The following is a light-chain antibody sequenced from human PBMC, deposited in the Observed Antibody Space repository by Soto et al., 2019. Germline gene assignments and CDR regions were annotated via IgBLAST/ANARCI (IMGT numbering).Light chain of an antibody. CDR1: QTISSW. CDR3: QHYNSYSEA. Sequence: DIQMTQSPSTLSGSVGDRVTITCRASQTISSWLAWYQQKPGKAPKLLIYKASTLKSGVPSRFSGSGSGTEFTLTISSLQPDDFATYYCQHYNSYSEAFGQGTRLEF. V-gene: IGKV1-5*03. J-gene: IGKJ5*01. CDR2: KAS.